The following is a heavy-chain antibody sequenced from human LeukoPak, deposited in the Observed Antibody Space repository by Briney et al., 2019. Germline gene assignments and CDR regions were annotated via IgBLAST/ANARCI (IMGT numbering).Heavy chain of an antibody. D-gene: IGHD3-9*01. Sequence: GASVKVSCKASGYTFTSYDINWVRQATGQGLEWMGWMNPNSGNTGYAQKFQGRVTMTRNTSISTAYMELSSLRSEDTAVYYCARRSPNLTAYPHYYYGMDVWGQGTTVTVSS. CDR3: ARRSPNLTAYPHYYYGMDV. J-gene: IGHJ6*02. V-gene: IGHV1-8*01. CDR2: MNPNSGNT. CDR1: GYTFTSYD.